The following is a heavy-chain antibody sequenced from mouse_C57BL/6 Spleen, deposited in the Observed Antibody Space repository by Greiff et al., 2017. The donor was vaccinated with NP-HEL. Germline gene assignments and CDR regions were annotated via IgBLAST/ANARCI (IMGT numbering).Heavy chain of an antibody. Sequence: EVHLVESGGGLVKPGGSLKLSCAASGFTFSSYTMSWVRQTPEKRLEWVATISGGGGNTYYPDSVKGRFTISRDSAKNTLYLQMSSLRSEDTALYYCARQELGRAWFAYWGQGTLVTVSA. CDR2: ISGGGGNT. CDR3: ARQELGRAWFAY. J-gene: IGHJ3*01. D-gene: IGHD4-1*01. V-gene: IGHV5-9*01. CDR1: GFTFSSYT.